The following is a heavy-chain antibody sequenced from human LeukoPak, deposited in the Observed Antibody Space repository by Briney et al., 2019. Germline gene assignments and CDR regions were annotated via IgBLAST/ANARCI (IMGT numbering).Heavy chain of an antibody. CDR1: GYTFTSYG. Sequence: ASVTVSCKASGYTFTSYGISWVRQAPGQGVEWMGWISAYNGNTNYAQKLQGRVTMTTDTSTSTAYMELRSLRSDDTAVYYCARVSYSATWFDPWGQGTLVTVSS. J-gene: IGHJ5*02. CDR2: ISAYNGNT. D-gene: IGHD2-21*01. CDR3: ARVSYSATWFDP. V-gene: IGHV1-18*01.